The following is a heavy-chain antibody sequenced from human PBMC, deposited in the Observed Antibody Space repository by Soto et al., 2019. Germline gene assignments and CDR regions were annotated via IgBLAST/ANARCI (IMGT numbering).Heavy chain of an antibody. Sequence: PSQTLSLTGVISGDSVSTNIAAWSWIRQSPSRGLEWLGRTLYRSSKWYNEYAVSVKSRMTINPDTSKNQFSLQLNSVTPEDTAVYYCARDAAPTLNYPHGMDVWGQGTAVTVSS. CDR2: TLYRSSKWYN. CDR3: ARDAAPTLNYPHGMDV. J-gene: IGHJ6*02. V-gene: IGHV6-1*01. CDR1: GDSVSTNIAA. D-gene: IGHD1-7*01.